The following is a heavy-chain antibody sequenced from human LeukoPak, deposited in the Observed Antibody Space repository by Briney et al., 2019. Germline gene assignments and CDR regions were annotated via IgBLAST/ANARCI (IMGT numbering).Heavy chain of an antibody. CDR1: GGSFSGYY. CDR2: INHSGST. V-gene: IGHV4-34*01. D-gene: IGHD2-2*02. J-gene: IGHJ5*02. Sequence: SETLSLTCADYGGSFSGYYWSWIRQPPGKGPEWIGEINHSGSTNYNPSLKSRVTISVDTSKNQFSLKLSSVTAADTAVYYCARAGLGHCSSTSCYRHNWFDPWGQGTLVTVSS. CDR3: ARAGLGHCSSTSCYRHNWFDP.